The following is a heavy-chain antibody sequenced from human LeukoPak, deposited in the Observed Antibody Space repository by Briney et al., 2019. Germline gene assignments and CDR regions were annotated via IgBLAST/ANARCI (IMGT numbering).Heavy chain of an antibody. Sequence: SETLSLTCTVSGGSISSGSYYWSWIRQPAGKGLEWIGRIYTSGSTNYNPSLKSRVTISVDTSKNQFSLKLSSVTAADTAVYYCAGSWGHGAARPPNYWGQGTLVTVSS. CDR1: GGSISSGSYY. V-gene: IGHV4-61*02. J-gene: IGHJ4*02. CDR2: IYTSGST. CDR3: AGSWGHGAARPPNY. D-gene: IGHD6-6*01.